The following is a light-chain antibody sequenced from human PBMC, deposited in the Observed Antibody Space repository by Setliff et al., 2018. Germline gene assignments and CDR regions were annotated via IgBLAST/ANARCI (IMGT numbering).Light chain of an antibody. Sequence: QSALTQPRSVSGSPGQSVTISCTGTSSDVGGYNYVSWYQQHPGKAPKLMIYDVSKRPSGVPDRFSGSKSGNTASLTISGLQAEDEADYYCCSYAGSYTSRDVCGTGTKVTVL. CDR1: SSDVGGYNY. V-gene: IGLV2-11*01. CDR2: DVS. CDR3: CSYAGSYTSRDV. J-gene: IGLJ1*01.